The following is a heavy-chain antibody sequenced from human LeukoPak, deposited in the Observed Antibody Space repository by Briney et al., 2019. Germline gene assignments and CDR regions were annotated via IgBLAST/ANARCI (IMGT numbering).Heavy chain of an antibody. CDR3: ANAGSSLGPTNY. J-gene: IGHJ4*02. CDR1: GFTFNFYE. Sequence: PGGSLRLSCAASGFTFNFYEMNWVRQAPGKGLEWVSYISTSGNTIYYADSVKGRFTISRDNAKNSLYLQMNSLRAEDTAVYYCANAGSSLGPTNYWGQGTLVTVSS. CDR2: ISTSGNTI. D-gene: IGHD5/OR15-5a*01. V-gene: IGHV3-48*03.